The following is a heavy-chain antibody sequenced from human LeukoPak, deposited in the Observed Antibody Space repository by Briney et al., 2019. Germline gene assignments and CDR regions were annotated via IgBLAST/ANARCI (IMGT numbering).Heavy chain of an antibody. J-gene: IGHJ4*02. CDR3: TTDQYSYGSPFDY. Sequence: PGGSLRLSCAASGFIFSNFAMSWVRQAPGKGLEWVSSISGGGSTRYYADSVKGRFTISRDNSKNTVFLQMNSLRADDTAVYYCTTDQYSYGSPFDYWGQGTLVTVSS. CDR2: ISGGGSTR. CDR1: GFIFSNFA. V-gene: IGHV3-23*01. D-gene: IGHD5-18*01.